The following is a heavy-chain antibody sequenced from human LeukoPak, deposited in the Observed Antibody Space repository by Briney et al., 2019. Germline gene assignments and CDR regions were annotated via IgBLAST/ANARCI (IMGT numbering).Heavy chain of an antibody. J-gene: IGHJ4*02. V-gene: IGHV3-7*01. D-gene: IGHD3-16*02. CDR3: AGHIVGTQNLDY. CDR2: IKDDGSAQ. CDR1: GFSFGAYW. Sequence: GGSLRLSCAASGFSFGAYWMCWFRQAPGKGPEWEASIKDDGSAQFYVNSLLGRLTTSTDNASNTLYLQMDSMRADEAAVDYFAGHIVGTQNLDYWSQGTLVTVSS.